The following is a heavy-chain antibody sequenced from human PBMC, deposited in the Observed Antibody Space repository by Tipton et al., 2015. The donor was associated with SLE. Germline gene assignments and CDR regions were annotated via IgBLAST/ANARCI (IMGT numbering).Heavy chain of an antibody. CDR3: VRGLHLYGSGKTDAFDI. Sequence: SLRLSCAASGFTFSSYAMSWVRQAPGKGLEWVSAISGSGGSTYYADSVKGRFTISRDNSKNTLDLQMNSLRPDDTAVYYCVRGLHLYGSGKTDAFDIWGQGTMVTVSS. D-gene: IGHD3-10*01. J-gene: IGHJ3*02. V-gene: IGHV3-23*01. CDR1: GFTFSSYA. CDR2: ISGSGGST.